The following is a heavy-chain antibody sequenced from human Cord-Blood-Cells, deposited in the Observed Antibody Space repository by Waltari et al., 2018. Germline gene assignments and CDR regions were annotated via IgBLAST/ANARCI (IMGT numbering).Heavy chain of an antibody. Sequence: QLQLQESGPGLVKPSETLSLTCTVSGGSISSSSYYWGWIRQPPGKGLEWIGSIYYSGSTYYNPSRKRRVTISVDTSKNQFSLKLSSVTAADTAVYYCARRSSWYNWFDPWGQGTLVTVSS. V-gene: IGHV4-39*07. CDR2: IYYSGST. CDR1: GGSISSSSYY. D-gene: IGHD6-13*01. J-gene: IGHJ5*02. CDR3: ARRSSWYNWFDP.